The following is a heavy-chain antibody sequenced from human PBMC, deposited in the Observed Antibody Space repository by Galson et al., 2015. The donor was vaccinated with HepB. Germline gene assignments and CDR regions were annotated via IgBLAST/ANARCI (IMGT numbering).Heavy chain of an antibody. CDR1: GHTFTTYW. V-gene: IGHV5-51*01. CDR2: IYPGDSET. CDR3: ARQPGGRGLDV. Sequence: QSGAEVKKPGESLKISCKGSGHTFTTYWTAWVRQMPGRGLEWIGVIYPGDSETKYSPSFQGHVTISADKSTTTAYLQWNSLKASDSAIYYCARQPGGRGLDVWGQGTTVIVSS. D-gene: IGHD2-15*01. J-gene: IGHJ6*02.